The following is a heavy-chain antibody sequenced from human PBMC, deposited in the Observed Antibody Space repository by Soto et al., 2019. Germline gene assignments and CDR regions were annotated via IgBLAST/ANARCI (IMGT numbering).Heavy chain of an antibody. CDR1: GFTFSSYE. CDR3: ARGRSYGPLDY. Sequence: GGSLRLSCAASGFTFSSYEMNWVRQAPGKGLEWVSYISTSGSAIYYADSVKGRFTISRDNAKNSLYLQMNSLRADDTAVYYCARGRSYGPLDYWGQGTLVTVSS. V-gene: IGHV3-48*03. D-gene: IGHD5-18*01. J-gene: IGHJ4*02. CDR2: ISTSGSAI.